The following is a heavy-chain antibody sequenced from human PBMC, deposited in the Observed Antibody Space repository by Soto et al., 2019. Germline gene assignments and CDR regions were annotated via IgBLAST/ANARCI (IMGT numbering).Heavy chain of an antibody. Sequence: PGGSLRLSCAASGFTFSTYAMHWVRQAPGTGLEWVAVISFDGSNKYYADSVKGRFTISRDNSKNTLYLQMNSPRAEDTAVYYCARDGGLRFLEWLLDSWGQGTLVTVSS. CDR3: ARDGGLRFLEWLLDS. J-gene: IGHJ4*02. V-gene: IGHV3-30*04. CDR2: ISFDGSNK. CDR1: GFTFSTYA. D-gene: IGHD3-3*01.